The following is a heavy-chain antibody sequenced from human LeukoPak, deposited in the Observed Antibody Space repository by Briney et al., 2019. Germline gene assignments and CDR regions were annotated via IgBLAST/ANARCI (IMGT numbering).Heavy chain of an antibody. D-gene: IGHD3-10*01. J-gene: IGHJ4*02. Sequence: GGSLRLSRAASGVTRGDDMMSCVRQGPGEGREWGARINPDGSEKYDVDSVKGRFTISRDNAKNSLFLQMSGLRAEDTAVYFCARSGSYLNSRAYCDYWSQGSLVTVS. V-gene: IGHV3-7*01. CDR1: GVTRGDDM. CDR3: ARSGSYLNSRAYCDY. CDR2: INPDGSEK.